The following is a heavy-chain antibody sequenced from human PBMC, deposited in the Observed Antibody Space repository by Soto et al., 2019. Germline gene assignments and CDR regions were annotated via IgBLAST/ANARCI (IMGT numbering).Heavy chain of an antibody. D-gene: IGHD5-18*01. CDR1: GYSFTRYW. V-gene: IGHV5-10-1*01. CDR2: IDPSDSYT. Sequence: PGESLQISCKGSGYSFTRYWISCVRQMPGKGLEWMGRIDPSDSYTNYSPSLRGYVTISADKSISTAYLQWSSLKASDTAMYYCATTAIRLGDGPGVYYYGMDVWGQGTTVTVSS. CDR3: ATTAIRLGDGPGVYYYGMDV. J-gene: IGHJ6*02.